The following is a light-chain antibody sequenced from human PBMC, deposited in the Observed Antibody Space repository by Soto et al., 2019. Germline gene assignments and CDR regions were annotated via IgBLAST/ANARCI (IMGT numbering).Light chain of an antibody. CDR2: AAS. V-gene: IGKV1-12*01. Sequence: DIQMTQSPSSLSASVGARVTITCRASQGISSYLAWYQQKPGKAPKLLIYAASTLQSGVPSRFSGSGSGTDFTITVSSLQPEDFATYDGQQANSFPITFGQGTRLEIK. CDR3: QQANSFPIT. J-gene: IGKJ5*01. CDR1: QGISSY.